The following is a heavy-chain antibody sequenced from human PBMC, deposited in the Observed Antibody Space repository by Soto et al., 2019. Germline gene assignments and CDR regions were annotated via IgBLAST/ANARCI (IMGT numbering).Heavy chain of an antibody. CDR1: GYTFTSYY. CDR3: ARDLKGTAMAPGRY. D-gene: IGHD5-18*01. CDR2: INPSGGGT. J-gene: IGHJ4*02. Sequence: ASVKVSCKASGYTFTSYYMHWVRQAPGQGLERIGIINPSGGGTSYAQKFQGRVTMTRDTSTSTVYMELSSLRSEVTAVYYCARDLKGTAMAPGRYWGQGTLVTVSS. V-gene: IGHV1-46*01.